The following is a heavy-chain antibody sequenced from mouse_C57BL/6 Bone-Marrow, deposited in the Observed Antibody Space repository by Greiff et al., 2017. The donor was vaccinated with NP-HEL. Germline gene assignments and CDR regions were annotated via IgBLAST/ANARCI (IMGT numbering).Heavy chain of an antibody. CDR3: AREGHYDEMAY. J-gene: IGHJ3*01. D-gene: IGHD2-4*01. CDR1: GYTFTSYW. CDR2: IDPSDSDT. Sequence: QVQLKQPGAELVRPGSSVKLSCKASGYTFTSYWMHWVKQRPIQGLEWIGNIDPSDSDTHYNQKFKDKATLTVDKSSSTAYMQLSSLTSEDSAVYYCAREGHYDEMAYWGQGTLVTVSA. V-gene: IGHV1-52*01.